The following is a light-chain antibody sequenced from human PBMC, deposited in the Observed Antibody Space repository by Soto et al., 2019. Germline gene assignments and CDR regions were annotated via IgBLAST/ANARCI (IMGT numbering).Light chain of an antibody. CDR1: ESIGSD. J-gene: IGKJ1*01. Sequence: EIVMTQSPATLSVSPGARATLSCRASESIGSDLAWYQQKRGQAPRLLIYRASTRPTGVPARFGGSGSGTGFTLTISSLQSEDFAVYYCQQYNNWPPWTFGQGTKVEI. CDR2: RAS. V-gene: IGKV3-15*01. CDR3: QQYNNWPPWT.